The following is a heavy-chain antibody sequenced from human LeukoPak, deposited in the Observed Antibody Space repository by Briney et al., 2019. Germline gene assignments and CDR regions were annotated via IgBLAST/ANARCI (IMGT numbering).Heavy chain of an antibody. CDR3: TRGGAGYPFDY. J-gene: IGHJ4*02. CDR2: IYSDGYT. Sequence: GGSLRLSCAVSGLIVSSNYMSWVRQAPGKGLEWVSTIYSDGYTYYAGSVKGRFTISRDNSKKTLYLQMNSLRAKDTAVYYCTRGGAGYPFDYWGQGTLVTVSS. V-gene: IGHV3-53*01. CDR1: GLIVSSNY. D-gene: IGHD1-26*01.